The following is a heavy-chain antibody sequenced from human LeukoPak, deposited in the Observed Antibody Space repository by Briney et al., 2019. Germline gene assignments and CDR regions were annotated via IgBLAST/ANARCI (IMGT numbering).Heavy chain of an antibody. J-gene: IGHJ6*03. D-gene: IGHD3-16*01. CDR1: GGSIKNYY. CDR3: ARDVPGGTGYMDV. CDR2: IYYSGST. V-gene: IGHV4-59*01. Sequence: SETLSLTCTVSGGSIKNYYWTWIRQPPGRGLEWIGYIYYSGSTSSNPSLKSRVTISVDTSKNQFSLRLKYVTAADTAVYYCARDVPGGTGYMDVWGKGTTVTVSS.